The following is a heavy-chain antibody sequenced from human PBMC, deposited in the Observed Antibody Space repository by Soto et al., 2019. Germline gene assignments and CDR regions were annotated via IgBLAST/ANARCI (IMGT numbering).Heavy chain of an antibody. V-gene: IGHV5-51*01. CDR1: GYSFTKYW. Sequence: GESLKISCKGSGYSFTKYWIGGVRQMPGKGLEWLGIIYPGDSDTKDSPSFQGQVTISADKSIRTAYLQWSSLKASDTAMYYCARLGSYYDSSGYSYYYGMDVWGQGTTVTVSS. CDR2: IYPGDSDT. CDR3: ARLGSYYDSSGYSYYYGMDV. J-gene: IGHJ6*02. D-gene: IGHD3-22*01.